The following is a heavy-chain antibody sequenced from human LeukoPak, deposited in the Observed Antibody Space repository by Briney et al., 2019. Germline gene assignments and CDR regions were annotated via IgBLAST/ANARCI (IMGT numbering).Heavy chain of an antibody. V-gene: IGHV3-23*01. Sequence: GGALRLSCAPSGFTLRSYAMRWGCQAPEKGGERVSAISSIGGSTYYAASVKGRFTISRDNSENTLCLHMKSLGAEDTAVYYCAKSYSGSYPRPLDWGQGTLVTVSS. J-gene: IGHJ4*02. CDR2: ISSIGGST. CDR3: AKSYSGSYPRPLD. D-gene: IGHD1-26*01. CDR1: GFTLRSYA.